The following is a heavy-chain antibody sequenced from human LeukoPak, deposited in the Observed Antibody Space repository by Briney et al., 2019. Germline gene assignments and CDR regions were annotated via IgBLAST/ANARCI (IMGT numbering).Heavy chain of an antibody. CDR2: TKSKANSYAT. V-gene: IGHV3-73*01. D-gene: IGHD3-10*02. Sequence: PGGSLRLSCAASGFTFSGPAIHWVRQASGKGLEWLGRTKSKANSYATAYGASVEGRFTISRDNAKNSLYLQMNSLRAEDTAVYYCAELGITMIGGVWGKGTTVTISS. CDR1: GFTFSGPA. CDR3: AELGITMIGGV. J-gene: IGHJ6*04.